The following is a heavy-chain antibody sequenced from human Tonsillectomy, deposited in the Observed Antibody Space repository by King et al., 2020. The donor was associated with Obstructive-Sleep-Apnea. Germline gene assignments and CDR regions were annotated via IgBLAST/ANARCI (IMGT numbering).Heavy chain of an antibody. CDR3: ARDRGVHGDYVHFDY. CDR2: IYYSGST. D-gene: IGHD4-17*01. V-gene: IGHV4-31*01. CDR1: GGSISSGGYY. Sequence: LQLQESGPGLVKPSQTLSLTCTVSGGSISSGGYYWSWIRQHPGKGLEWIGDIYYSGSTYYNPALQSLVTISVATSKNQFSLKLSPVTAADTAVYYCARDRGVHGDYVHFDYWGQGTLVTVSS. J-gene: IGHJ4*02.